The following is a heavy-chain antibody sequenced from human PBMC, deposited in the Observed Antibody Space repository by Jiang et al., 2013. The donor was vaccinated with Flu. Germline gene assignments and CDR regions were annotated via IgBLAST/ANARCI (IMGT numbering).Heavy chain of an antibody. J-gene: IGHJ6*03. CDR2: TYYRSKWYN. D-gene: IGHD1-26*01. CDR3: ARDSGKLLGNYYYMDV. V-gene: IGHV6-1*01. CDR1: GDSVSSNSAA. Sequence: QTLSLTCAISGDSVSSNSAAWNWIRQSPSRGLEWLGRTYYRSKWYNDYAVSVKSRITINPDTSKNQFSLQLNSVTPEDTAVYYCARDSGKLLGNYYYMDVWGKGTTVTVSS.